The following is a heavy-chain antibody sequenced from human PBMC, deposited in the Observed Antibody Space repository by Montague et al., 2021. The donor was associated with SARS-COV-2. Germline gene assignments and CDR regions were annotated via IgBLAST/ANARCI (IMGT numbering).Heavy chain of an antibody. D-gene: IGHD2-15*01. J-gene: IGHJ5*02. CDR3: ARRSLGYCSGGSCYSAFDP. V-gene: IGHV4-34*01. Sequence: SETLSLTCAVYGGSFSNHYWSWIRQSPGKGLEWIGESNESGSTNYNPSLKSRVTISVDTSKNQFSLKLSSVTAADTAVYYCARRSLGYCSGGSCYSAFDPWGQGTLVTVSS. CDR1: GGSFSNHY. CDR2: SNESGST.